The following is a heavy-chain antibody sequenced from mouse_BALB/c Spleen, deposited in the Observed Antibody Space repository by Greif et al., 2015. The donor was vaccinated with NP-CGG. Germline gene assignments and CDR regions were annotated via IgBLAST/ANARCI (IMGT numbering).Heavy chain of an antibody. V-gene: IGHV1S82*01. CDR1: GYSFTSYW. Sequence: QVQLQQPGAELVRPGASVKLSCKASGYSFTSYWMNWVKQRPGQGLEWIGMIHPSDSETRLNQKFKDKATLTVDKSSSTAYMHLRRPTPEYSAVYYGASRNYHYAMDYWGQGTSVTVSS. CDR3: ASRNYHYAMDY. J-gene: IGHJ4*01. CDR2: IHPSDSET. D-gene: IGHD1-1*01.